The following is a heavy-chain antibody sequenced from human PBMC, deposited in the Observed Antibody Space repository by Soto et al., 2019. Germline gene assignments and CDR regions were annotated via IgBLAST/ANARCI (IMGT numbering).Heavy chain of an antibody. CDR3: ARGGSSSDNGMAV. V-gene: IGHV3-48*02. CDR1: GFSFSTYS. J-gene: IGHJ6*02. Sequence: EVQLVESGGGLVQPGGSLRLSCAASGFSFSTYSMNWVRQAPGKGLEWVSYISSRSYTIYYVDSVKGRFTISRDNAKNTLYLQMNSPRDEDTAVYYCARGGSSSDNGMAVWGQGTTVTVSS. D-gene: IGHD6-6*01. CDR2: ISSRSYTI.